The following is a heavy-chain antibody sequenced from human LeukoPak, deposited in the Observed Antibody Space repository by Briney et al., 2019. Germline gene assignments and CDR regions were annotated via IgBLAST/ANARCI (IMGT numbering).Heavy chain of an antibody. CDR3: ARERGCSGGSCYSYYFDY. J-gene: IGHJ4*02. CDR2: IKQDGSEK. Sequence: PGGSLRLSCAASELTFSSYWMSWVRQAPGKGLEWVANIKQDGSEKYYVDSVKGRFTISRDNAKNSLYLQMNSLRAEDTAVYYCARERGCSGGSCYSYYFDYWGQGTLVTVSS. D-gene: IGHD2-15*01. CDR1: ELTFSSYW. V-gene: IGHV3-7*03.